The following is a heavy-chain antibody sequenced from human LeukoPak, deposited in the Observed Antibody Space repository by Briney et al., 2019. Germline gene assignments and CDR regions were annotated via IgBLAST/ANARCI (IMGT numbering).Heavy chain of an antibody. CDR3: ARVGGSSWYGAFDI. Sequence: GRSLRLSCAASGFTFSSYAMHWVRQAPGKGLEWVAYIRNDGGSRVYADAVQGRFTISRDDSKNTLSLQMNSLRAEDTAVYYCARVGGSSWYGAFDIWGQGTMVTVSS. D-gene: IGHD6-13*01. J-gene: IGHJ3*02. CDR2: IRNDGGSR. V-gene: IGHV3-30*04. CDR1: GFTFSSYA.